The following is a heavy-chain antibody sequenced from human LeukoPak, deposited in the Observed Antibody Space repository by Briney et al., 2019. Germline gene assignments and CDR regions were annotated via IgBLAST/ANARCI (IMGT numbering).Heavy chain of an antibody. CDR3: ARAVLAYYDFWSGPGAFDI. V-gene: IGHV1-18*01. D-gene: IGHD3-3*01. CDR2: ISAYNGNT. J-gene: IGHJ3*02. CDR1: GYTFTSYG. Sequence: ASVKVSCKASGYTFTSYGISWVRQAPGQGLEWMGWISAYNGNTNYAQKLQGRVTMTTDTSTSTAYMELRSLRSDDTAVYYCARAVLAYYDFWSGPGAFDIWGQGTMVTVSS.